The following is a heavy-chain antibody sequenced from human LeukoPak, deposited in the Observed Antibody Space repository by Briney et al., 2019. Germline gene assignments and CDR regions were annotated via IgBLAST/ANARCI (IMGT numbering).Heavy chain of an antibody. CDR3: ARDSGQNAFDI. D-gene: IGHD1-26*01. CDR2: IYYSGST. Sequence: SETLSLTCTVSGGPISSYYWSWIRQPPGKGLEWIGYIYYSGSTNYNPSLKSRVTISVDTSKNQFSLKLSSVTAADTAVYYCARDSGQNAFDIWGQGTMVTVSS. J-gene: IGHJ3*02. CDR1: GGPISSYY. V-gene: IGHV4-59*01.